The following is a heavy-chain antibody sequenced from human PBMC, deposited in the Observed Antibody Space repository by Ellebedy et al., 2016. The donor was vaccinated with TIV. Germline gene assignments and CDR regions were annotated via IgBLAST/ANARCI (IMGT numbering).Heavy chain of an antibody. CDR3: ARGGSAAASGTVDY. J-gene: IGHJ4*02. CDR1: GYSFTNYG. CDR2: ISGSSGNT. Sequence: AASVKVSCKASGYSFTNYGIVWVRQAPGQGLEWMGWISGSSGNTRYSKKLQGRVTMTTDASANTAYLSLRRLRSDDTAVYYCARGGSAAASGTVDYWGQGTLVTVSS. V-gene: IGHV1-18*01. D-gene: IGHD3-10*01.